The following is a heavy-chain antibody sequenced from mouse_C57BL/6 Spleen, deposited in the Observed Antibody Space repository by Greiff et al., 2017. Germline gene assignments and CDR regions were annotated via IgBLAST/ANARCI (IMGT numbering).Heavy chain of an antibody. Sequence: QVQLQQSGADLARPGASVKMSCKASGYTFTSYTMHWVKQRPGQGLEWIGYINPSSGYTKYNQKFKDKATLTADKSSSTAYMQLSSLTSEDSAVYYCARCPITTVVAPFAYWGQGTLVTVSA. D-gene: IGHD1-1*01. CDR1: GYTFTSYT. V-gene: IGHV1-4*01. CDR2: INPSSGYT. CDR3: ARCPITTVVAPFAY. J-gene: IGHJ3*01.